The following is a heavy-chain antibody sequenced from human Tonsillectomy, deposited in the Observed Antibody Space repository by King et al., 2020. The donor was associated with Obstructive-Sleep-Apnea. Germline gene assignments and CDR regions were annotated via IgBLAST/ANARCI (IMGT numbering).Heavy chain of an antibody. CDR3: ASRSHYGDYAD. Sequence: QLQESGPGLVKPSETLSLTCTVSVGSISSYYWSWIRQPPGKGLEWIGYIYYSGSTNYNPSLKSRVTISVDTSKNQFSLKLRSVTAADTAVYYCASRSHYGDYADWGQGTLITVSS. V-gene: IGHV4-59*01. D-gene: IGHD4-17*01. CDR1: VGSISSYY. J-gene: IGHJ4*02. CDR2: IYYSGST.